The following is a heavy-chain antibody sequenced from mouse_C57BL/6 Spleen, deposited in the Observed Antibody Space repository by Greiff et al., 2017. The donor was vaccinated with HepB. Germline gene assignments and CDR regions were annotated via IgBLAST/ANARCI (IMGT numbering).Heavy chain of an antibody. CDR1: GYSITSGYY. J-gene: IGHJ1*03. CDR2: ISYDGSN. Sequence: DVQLQESGPGLVKPSQSLSLTCSVTGYSITSGYYWNWIRQFPGNKLEWMGYISYDGSNNYNPSLKNRISITRDTSKNQFFLKLNSVTTEDTATYYCARDGLRRLNWYFDVWGTGPTVTVSS. CDR3: ARDGLRRLNWYFDV. D-gene: IGHD2-2*01. V-gene: IGHV3-6*01.